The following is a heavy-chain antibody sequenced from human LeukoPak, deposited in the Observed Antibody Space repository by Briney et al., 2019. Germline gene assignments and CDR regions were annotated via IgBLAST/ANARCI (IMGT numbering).Heavy chain of an antibody. Sequence: ASVKVSCKASGYTFTSYYMHWARQAPGQGLEWMGIINPSGGSTSYAQKFQGRVTMTRDMSTSTVYMELSSLRSEDTAVYYCAREEYYYDSSGYPRPHAFDIWGQGTMVTVSS. J-gene: IGHJ3*02. D-gene: IGHD3-22*01. CDR3: AREEYYYDSSGYPRPHAFDI. CDR1: GYTFTSYY. CDR2: INPSGGST. V-gene: IGHV1-46*01.